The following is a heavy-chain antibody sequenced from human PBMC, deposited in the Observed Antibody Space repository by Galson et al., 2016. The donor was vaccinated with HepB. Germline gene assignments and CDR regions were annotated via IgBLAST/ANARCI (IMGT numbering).Heavy chain of an antibody. CDR3: AKSTVTTPR. CDR2: ISPTGTNT. V-gene: IGHV3-23*01. CDR1: GFSFSNQA. Sequence: SLRLSCAASGFSFSNQAMSWVRQAPGKGLEWVSAISPTGTNTYYADSVRGRFTISRDNSKYTLYLQMSRLRAEDTAIYYCAKSTVTTPRWGQGTLVTVSS. D-gene: IGHD4-17*01. J-gene: IGHJ4*02.